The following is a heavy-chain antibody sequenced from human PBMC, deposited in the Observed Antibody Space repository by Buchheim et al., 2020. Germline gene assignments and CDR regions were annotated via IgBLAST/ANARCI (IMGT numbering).Heavy chain of an antibody. CDR2: MSHSGST. CDR3: ARDGGGNTFDY. D-gene: IGHD4-23*01. CDR1: GGSISSGGYS. J-gene: IGHJ4*02. Sequence: QLQLQESGSGLVKPSQTLSLTCAVSGGSISSGGYSWSWIRQPPGKGLEWFGYMSHSGSTYYNPSLKSRVTISVDKSKNQFSLNLTSVTAADTAVYYCARDGGGNTFDYWGQGTL. V-gene: IGHV4-30-2*01.